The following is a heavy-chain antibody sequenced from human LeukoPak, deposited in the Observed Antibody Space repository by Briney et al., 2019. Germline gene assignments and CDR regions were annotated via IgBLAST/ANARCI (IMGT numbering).Heavy chain of an antibody. CDR1: GFTFSSYS. Sequence: GGSLRLSCADSGFTFSSYSMNWVRQAPGKGLEWVSSISSSSSYIYYADSVKGRFTISRDNAKNSLYLQMNSLRAEDTAVYYCARSMRVFVASFDAFDIWGQGTMVTVSS. V-gene: IGHV3-21*01. CDR3: ARSMRVFVASFDAFDI. CDR2: ISSSSSYI. J-gene: IGHJ3*02. D-gene: IGHD5-12*01.